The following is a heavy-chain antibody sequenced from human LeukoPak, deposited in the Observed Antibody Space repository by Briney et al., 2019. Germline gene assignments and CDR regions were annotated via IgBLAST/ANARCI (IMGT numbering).Heavy chain of an antibody. Sequence: GGSLRLSCAASGFTFSSHGMSWFRQAPGKGLEWVSSIGSSGDRTYYADSVKGRFTISRDNSKNTLYLEMNNLRADDTAVYYSAKHHYYGSGSSFGWFDPWGQGTLVTVSS. J-gene: IGHJ5*02. CDR3: AKHHYYGSGSSFGWFDP. D-gene: IGHD3-10*01. CDR1: GFTFSSHG. V-gene: IGHV3-23*01. CDR2: IGSSGDRT.